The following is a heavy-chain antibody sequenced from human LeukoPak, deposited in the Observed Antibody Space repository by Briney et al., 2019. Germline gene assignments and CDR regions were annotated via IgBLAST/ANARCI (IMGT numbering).Heavy chain of an antibody. CDR2: ISYDGSNK. V-gene: IGHV3-30*18. CDR3: AKDSYDSSGYYYFDY. Sequence: PGGSLRLSCAASGFTFSSYGMHWVRQAPGKGLEWVAVISYDGSNKYYADSVKGRFTISRDNYKNTLYLQMNSLRAEETAVYYCAKDSYDSSGYYYFDYWGQGTLVTVSS. D-gene: IGHD3-22*01. J-gene: IGHJ4*02. CDR1: GFTFSSYG.